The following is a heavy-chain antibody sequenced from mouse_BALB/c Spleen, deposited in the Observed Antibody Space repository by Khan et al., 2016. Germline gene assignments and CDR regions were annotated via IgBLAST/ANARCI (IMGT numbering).Heavy chain of an antibody. Sequence: EVELVESGGGLVKPGGSLKFSCAASGFTFSSYAMSWVRQTPEKRLEWVASINSGGSSFYPDILKDRFTISRDNARNILYLQMSSLRSEDTAMYYCATKVYYFDYWGQGTTLTVSS. J-gene: IGHJ2*01. V-gene: IGHV5-6-5*01. CDR3: ATKVYYFDY. CDR1: GFTFSSYA. CDR2: INSGGSS.